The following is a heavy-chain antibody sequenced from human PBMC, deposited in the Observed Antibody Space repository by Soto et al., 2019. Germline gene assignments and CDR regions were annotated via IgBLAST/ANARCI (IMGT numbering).Heavy chain of an antibody. CDR3: ARGARDRAAMDTEPYFDY. J-gene: IGHJ4*02. D-gene: IGHD5-18*01. Sequence: QVQLQESGPGLVKPSQTLSLTCTVSGGSISSGDYYWSWIRQPPGKGLEWIGYIYYSGSTYHNPSFKHPVTISVYTSKNQFALKLSSVTAADTAVYYCARGARDRAAMDTEPYFDYWGQGTLVTVSS. CDR1: GGSISSGDYY. V-gene: IGHV4-30-4*01. CDR2: IYYSGST.